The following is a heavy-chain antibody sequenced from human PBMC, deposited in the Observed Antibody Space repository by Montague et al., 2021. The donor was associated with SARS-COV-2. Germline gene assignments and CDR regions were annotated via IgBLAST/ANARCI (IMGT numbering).Heavy chain of an antibody. D-gene: IGHD1-1*01. CDR3: ATGFGSDV. J-gene: IGHJ3*01. V-gene: IGHV3-7*03. CDR2: IKLGGSEK. CDR1: GYTLYGNW. Sequence: SLRLSCAVSGYTLYGNWMSWVRQAPGKGLEWVANIKLGGSEKYYVDSVKGRFTISGDNANNSLFLQMDNLRADDTAVYYCATGFGSDVWGQGTMVTVSS.